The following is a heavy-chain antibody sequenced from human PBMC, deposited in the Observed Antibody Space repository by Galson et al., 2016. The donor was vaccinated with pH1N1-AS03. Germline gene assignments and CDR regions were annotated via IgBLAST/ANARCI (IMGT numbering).Heavy chain of an antibody. CDR2: ISESGSGT. CDR3: TRYARGPSF. V-gene: IGHV3-11*04. CDR1: GFTFSDNH. J-gene: IGHJ4*02. Sequence: SLRLSCAASGFTFSDNHMSWIRQAPGRGLEYIGYISESGSGTVYRDSVKGRFTISRDNAKNSLYLQMNSLRAEDPAVYYCTRYARGPSFGGQGTLVTVSS.